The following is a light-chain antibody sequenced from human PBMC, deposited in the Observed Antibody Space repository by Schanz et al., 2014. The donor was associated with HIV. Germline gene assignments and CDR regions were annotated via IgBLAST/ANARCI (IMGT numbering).Light chain of an antibody. CDR1: QSVGGSQ. V-gene: IGKV3-20*01. CDR3: QHYGSS. CDR2: ATS. Sequence: EIVLTQSPGRLSLSPGERATLSCRASQSVGGSQLAWFQLKRGQPPRLLIYATSFRAVGIPDRFSGSGSETDFTLTISRLEPEDFAVYYCQHYGSSFGPGTKVDIK. J-gene: IGKJ3*01.